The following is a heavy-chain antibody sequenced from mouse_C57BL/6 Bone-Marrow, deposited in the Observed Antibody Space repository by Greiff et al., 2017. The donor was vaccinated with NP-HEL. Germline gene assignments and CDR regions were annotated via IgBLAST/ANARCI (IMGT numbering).Heavy chain of an antibody. V-gene: IGHV5-4*01. CDR2: ISDGGSYT. CDR3: AREEELWSFAY. Sequence: EVQRVESGGGLVKPGGSLKLSCAASGFTFSSYAMSWVRQTPEKRLEWVATISDGGSYTYYPDNVKGRFTISRDNAKNNLYLQMSHLKSEDTAMYYCAREEELWSFAYWGQGTLVTVSA. CDR1: GFTFSSYA. D-gene: IGHD1-1*02. J-gene: IGHJ3*01.